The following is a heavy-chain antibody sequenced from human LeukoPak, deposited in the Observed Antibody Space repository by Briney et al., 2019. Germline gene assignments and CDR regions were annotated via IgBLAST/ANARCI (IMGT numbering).Heavy chain of an antibody. Sequence: SETLSLTCTVSGGSISSYYWSWIRQPPGKGLEWIGYIYYSGSTNYNPSLKSRVTISVDTSKNQFSLKLSSVTAADTAVYYCAREGGRDGYNYNDYWGQGTLVTVSS. D-gene: IGHD5-24*01. CDR1: GGSISSYY. CDR3: AREGGRDGYNYNDY. J-gene: IGHJ4*02. CDR2: IYYSGST. V-gene: IGHV4-59*01.